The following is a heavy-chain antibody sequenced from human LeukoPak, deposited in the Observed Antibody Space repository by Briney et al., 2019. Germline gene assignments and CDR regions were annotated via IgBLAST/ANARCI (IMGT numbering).Heavy chain of an antibody. CDR2: ISSSSSYI. CDR3: ARDRGHCSSANCYGPTGNFDY. CDR1: GFTFSSYS. Sequence: PGGSLRLSCAASGFTFSSYSMNWVRQAPGQGLEWVSSISSSSSYIYYADSVKGRFTVSRDNSKNTLYLQMNSLRAEDTAVYYCARDRGHCSSANCYGPTGNFDYWGRGTLVTVSS. J-gene: IGHJ4*02. V-gene: IGHV3-21*04. D-gene: IGHD2-2*03.